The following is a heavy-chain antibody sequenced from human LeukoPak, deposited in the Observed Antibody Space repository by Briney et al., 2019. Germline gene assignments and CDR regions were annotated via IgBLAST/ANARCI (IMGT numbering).Heavy chain of an antibody. CDR2: IYYSGST. J-gene: IGHJ4*02. CDR1: GGSISSSSYY. D-gene: IGHD2-2*01. Sequence: SETVSLTCTVSGGSISSSSYYWGWIRQPPGKGLEWIGSIYYSGSTFYNPSLKSRVTISVDTSKNQFSLKLSSVTAADTAVYYCARGRGGGQLLSGWGQGTLVTVSS. V-gene: IGHV4-39*07. CDR3: ARGRGGGQLLSG.